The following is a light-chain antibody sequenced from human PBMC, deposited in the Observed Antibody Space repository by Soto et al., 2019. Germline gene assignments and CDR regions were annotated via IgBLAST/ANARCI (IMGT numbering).Light chain of an antibody. J-gene: IGKJ1*01. Sequence: DIQITQSPSTLSASVGARVTITCRASQSISSWLAWYQQKPGKAPSLLIYDASSLESGVPSRFSGSGSGTEGTITITSLQPDDGETYDGQQYNSYPWTFGQGTKVDIK. CDR2: DAS. V-gene: IGKV1-5*01. CDR1: QSISSW. CDR3: QQYNSYPWT.